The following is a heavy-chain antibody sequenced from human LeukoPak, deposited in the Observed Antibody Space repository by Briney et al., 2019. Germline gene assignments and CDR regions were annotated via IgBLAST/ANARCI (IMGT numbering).Heavy chain of an antibody. J-gene: IGHJ4*02. CDR2: ISYDGSNK. Sequence: PGGSLTLSCAASGFTFSSYAMHWVRQAPGKGLEWVAVISYDGSNKYYADSVKGRFTISRDNSKNTLYLQMNSLRAEDTAVYYCARETLYWGQGTLVTVSS. CDR1: GFTFSSYA. CDR3: ARETLY. V-gene: IGHV3-30*01. D-gene: IGHD3-16*01.